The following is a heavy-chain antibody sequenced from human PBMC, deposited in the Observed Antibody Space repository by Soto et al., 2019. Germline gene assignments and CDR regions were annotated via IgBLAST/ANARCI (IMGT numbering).Heavy chain of an antibody. D-gene: IGHD2-2*01. CDR2: MNPNSGNT. J-gene: IGHJ6*03. CDR3: ARLGPAAMYYYYYYYMDV. V-gene: IGHV1-8*01. CDR1: GYTFTSYD. Sequence: GASVKVSCKASGYTFTSYDINWVRQATGQGLEWMGWMNPNSGNTGYAQKFQGRVTMTRNTSISTAYMELSSLRSEDTAVYYCARLGPAAMYYYYYYYMDVWGKGTTVTVSS.